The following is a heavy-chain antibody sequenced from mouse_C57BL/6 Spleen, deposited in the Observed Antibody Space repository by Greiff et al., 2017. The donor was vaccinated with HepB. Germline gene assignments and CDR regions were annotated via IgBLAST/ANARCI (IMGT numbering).Heavy chain of an antibody. CDR3: TFYGYDDYAMDY. Sequence: VQLQQSGAELVRPGASVKLSCTASGFNIKDYYMHWVKQRPEQGLEWIGRFDPEDGDTEYAPKFQGKATMTADTSSNTAYLQLSSLTSEDTAVYYCTFYGYDDYAMDYWGQGTSVTVSS. V-gene: IGHV14-1*01. J-gene: IGHJ4*01. CDR1: GFNIKDYY. D-gene: IGHD2-2*01. CDR2: FDPEDGDT.